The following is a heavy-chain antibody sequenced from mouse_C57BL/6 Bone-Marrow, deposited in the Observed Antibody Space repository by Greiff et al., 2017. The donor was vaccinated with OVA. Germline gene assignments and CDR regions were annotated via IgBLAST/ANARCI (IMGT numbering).Heavy chain of an antibody. CDR1: GFTFSSYA. V-gene: IGHV5-4*01. CDR2: ISDGGSYT. CDR3: AGYAGDAMDY. D-gene: IGHD2-10*02. J-gene: IGHJ4*01. Sequence: EVHLVESGGGLVKPGGSLKLSCAASGFTFSSYAMSWVRQTPEKRLEWVATISDGGSYTYYPDNVKGRFTISRDNAKNNLYLQMSHLKSEDTAMYYCAGYAGDAMDYWGQGTSVTVSS.